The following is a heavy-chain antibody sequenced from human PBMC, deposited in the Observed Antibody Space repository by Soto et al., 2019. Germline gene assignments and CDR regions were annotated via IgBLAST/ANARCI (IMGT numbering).Heavy chain of an antibody. J-gene: IGHJ6*02. V-gene: IGHV3-21*01. Sequence: GGSLRLSCAASGFTFSSYSMNWVRQAPGKGLEWVSSISSSSSYIYYADSVKGRFTISRDNAKNSLYLQMNSLRAEDTAVYYCARDYGDYRRGYYYGMDVWGQGTTVTVSS. CDR2: ISSSSSYI. CDR3: ARDYGDYRRGYYYGMDV. CDR1: GFTFSSYS. D-gene: IGHD4-17*01.